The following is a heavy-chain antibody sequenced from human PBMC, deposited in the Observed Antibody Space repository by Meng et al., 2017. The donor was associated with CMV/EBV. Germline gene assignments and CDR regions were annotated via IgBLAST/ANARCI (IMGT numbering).Heavy chain of an antibody. CDR1: GGSISSYY. Sequence: SETLSLTCTVSGGSISSYYWSWIRQPPGKGLEWIGYIYYSGSTNYNPSLKSRVTTSVDTSKNQFSLKLSSVTAADTAVYYCARVIKRLRYYGMDVWGQGTTVTV. J-gene: IGHJ6*02. CDR3: ARVIKRLRYYGMDV. CDR2: IYYSGST. V-gene: IGHV4-59*01. D-gene: IGHD3-16*01.